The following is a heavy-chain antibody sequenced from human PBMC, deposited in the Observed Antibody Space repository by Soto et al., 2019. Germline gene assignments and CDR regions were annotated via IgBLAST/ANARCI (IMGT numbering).Heavy chain of an antibody. CDR3: AFIVVVPAAPRGPNYYYYGMDV. Sequence: QVQLVQSGAEVKKPGSSVKVSCKASGGTFSSYAISWVRQAPGQGLEWMGGIIPTFGTANYAQKFQGRVTITADKSTSTAYMELSSLRSEDTAVYYCAFIVVVPAAPRGPNYYYYGMDVWGQGTTVTVSS. J-gene: IGHJ6*02. CDR2: IIPTFGTA. D-gene: IGHD2-2*01. V-gene: IGHV1-69*06. CDR1: GGTFSSYA.